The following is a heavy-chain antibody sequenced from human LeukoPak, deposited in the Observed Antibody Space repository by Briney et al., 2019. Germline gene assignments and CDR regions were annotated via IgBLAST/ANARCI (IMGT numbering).Heavy chain of an antibody. CDR3: ARDAVAVAGANSNPRD. CDR2: IYYSGST. D-gene: IGHD6-19*01. J-gene: IGHJ4*02. CDR1: GGSISSYY. Sequence: SETLSLTCTVSGGSISSYYWSWIRQPPGKGLEWIGYIYYSGSTNYNPSLKSRVTISVDTSKNQFSLKLSSVTAADTAVYYCARDAVAVAGANSNPRDWGQGTLVTVSS. V-gene: IGHV4-59*01.